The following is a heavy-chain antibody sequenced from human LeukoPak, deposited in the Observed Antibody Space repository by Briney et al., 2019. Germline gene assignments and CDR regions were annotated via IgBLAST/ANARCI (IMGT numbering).Heavy chain of an antibody. V-gene: IGHV4-38-2*02. Sequence: SETLSLTCTVSGYSLSSGYYWGWIRQPPGKGLEWIGNIHHTGSTYNNPSLKSRVTISVDTTENQFSLKLNSVTAADTAVYFCASDAPGLLGYWGQGTLVTVSS. D-gene: IGHD2-15*01. CDR1: GYSLSSGYY. J-gene: IGHJ4*02. CDR3: ASDAPGLLGY. CDR2: IHHTGST.